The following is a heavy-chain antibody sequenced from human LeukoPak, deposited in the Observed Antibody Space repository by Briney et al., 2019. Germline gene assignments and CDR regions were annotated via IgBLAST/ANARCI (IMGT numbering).Heavy chain of an antibody. CDR1: GGSFSGHY. V-gene: IGHV4-34*01. J-gene: IGHJ4*02. D-gene: IGHD2-15*01. Sequence: SETLSLTCAVYGGSFSGHYWSWIRQPPGKGLEWIGEINHSGSTNYNPSLKSRVTISVDTSKNQFSLKLSSVTAADTAVYYCASSHGSGGSCYGYWGQGTLVTVSS. CDR2: INHSGST. CDR3: ASSHGSGGSCYGY.